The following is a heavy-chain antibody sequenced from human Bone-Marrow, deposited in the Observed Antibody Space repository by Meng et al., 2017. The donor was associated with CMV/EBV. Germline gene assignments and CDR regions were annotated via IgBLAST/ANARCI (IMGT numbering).Heavy chain of an antibody. CDR3: ARDRTIFGVVCY. D-gene: IGHD3-3*01. CDR2: IYYSGST. J-gene: IGHJ4*02. V-gene: IGHV4-39*07. Sequence: TFSSYWMSWVRQAPGKGLEWIGSIYYSGSTYYNPSLKSRVTISVDTSKNQFSLKLSSVTAADTAVYYCARDRTIFGVVCYWGQGTLVTAPQ. CDR1: TFSSYW.